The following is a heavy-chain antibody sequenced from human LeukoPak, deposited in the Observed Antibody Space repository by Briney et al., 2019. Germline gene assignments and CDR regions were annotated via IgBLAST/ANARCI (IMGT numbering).Heavy chain of an antibody. CDR3: AASKNYDY. D-gene: IGHD4-11*01. CDR1: GFTFSSYG. J-gene: IGHJ4*02. V-gene: IGHV3-30*03. CDR2: ISYDGSNK. Sequence: PGGSLRLSCAASGFTFSSYGMHWVRQAPGKGLEWVAVISYDGSNKYYADSVKGRFTISRDNSKNTLYLQMNSLRAEDTAVYYCAASKNYDYWGQGTLVTVCS.